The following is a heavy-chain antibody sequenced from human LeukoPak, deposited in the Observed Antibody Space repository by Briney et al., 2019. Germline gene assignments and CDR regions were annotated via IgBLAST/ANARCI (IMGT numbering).Heavy chain of an antibody. CDR1: GGSISDFY. D-gene: IGHD3-9*01. J-gene: IGHJ4*02. V-gene: IGHV4-59*08. CDR3: ARGVRWADTFTGYYLSGFDH. CDR2: AYYSGNT. Sequence: SETLLLTCTVAGGSISDFYWSCIRQPPGKGLEWIGYAYYSGNTNYSPSLKSRFTISVDVSKRQFSLKLTSMTAADTAVYYCARGVRWADTFTGYYLSGFDHWGQGTLVPVSS.